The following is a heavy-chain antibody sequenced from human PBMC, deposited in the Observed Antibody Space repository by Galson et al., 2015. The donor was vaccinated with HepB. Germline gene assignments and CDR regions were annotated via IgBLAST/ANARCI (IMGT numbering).Heavy chain of an antibody. CDR2: INHSGST. CDR3: ARTQRGGDLWRYGSGANWFDP. D-gene: IGHD3-10*01. J-gene: IGHJ5*02. CDR1: GGSFSAYS. Sequence: QVQLQESGPGLVKPSETLSLTCAVYGGSFSAYSWTWIRQPPGKGLGWIGEINHSGSTNYNPSLKSRVTISVDTYKNQFSLKLSSETAADTAVYYCARTQRGGDLWRYGSGANWFDPWGQGTLVTVSS. V-gene: IGHV4-34*01.